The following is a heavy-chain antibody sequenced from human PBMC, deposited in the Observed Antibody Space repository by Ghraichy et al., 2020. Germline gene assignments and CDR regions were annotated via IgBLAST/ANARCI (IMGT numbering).Heavy chain of an antibody. CDR3: ARQNPSYSGYDWPYYFYYGMDV. Sequence: SETLSLTCTVSGGSISSYYWSWIRQPPGKGLEWIGYIYYSGSTNYNPSLKSQVTISIDTSKHQFSLKLSSVTAADTAMYYCARQNPSYSGYDWPYYFYYGMDVWGQGTAVTVSS. V-gene: IGHV4-59*08. J-gene: IGHJ6*02. D-gene: IGHD5-12*01. CDR1: GGSISSYY. CDR2: IYYSGST.